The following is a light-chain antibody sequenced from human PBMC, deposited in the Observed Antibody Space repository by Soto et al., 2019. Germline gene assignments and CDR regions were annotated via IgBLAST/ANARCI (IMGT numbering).Light chain of an antibody. V-gene: IGLV2-14*01. CDR3: SSYTTSSTLL. J-gene: IGLJ2*01. Sequence: QSVLTQPASVSGSPGQSITISCTGTSSDVGGYNYVSWYQQRPGKAPKLMIYEVSNRPSGVSDRFSGSKSDNTASLTISGLQAEDEADYYCSSYTTSSTLLFGGGTQLTVL. CDR1: SSDVGGYNY. CDR2: EVS.